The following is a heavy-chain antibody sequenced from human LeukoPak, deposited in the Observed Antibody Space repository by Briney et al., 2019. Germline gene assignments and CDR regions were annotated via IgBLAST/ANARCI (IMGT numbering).Heavy chain of an antibody. CDR3: VKRASGTFDY. D-gene: IGHD6-25*01. CDR1: GFAFKTYA. Sequence: GGSLRLSCAASGFAFKTYAMTWVPGARGKGLEGISAIGSYADTTDYADCVEGRFLISRCNSDNRLYLQMNGMRAEDTAVYYCVKRASGTFDYWGQGTLVTASS. V-gene: IGHV3-23*01. J-gene: IGHJ4*02. CDR2: IGSYADTT.